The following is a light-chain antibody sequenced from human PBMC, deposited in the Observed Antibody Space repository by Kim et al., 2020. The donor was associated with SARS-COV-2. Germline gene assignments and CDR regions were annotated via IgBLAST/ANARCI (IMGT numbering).Light chain of an antibody. CDR1: QSIDSY. J-gene: IGKJ2*01. CDR2: AAS. CDR3: QQSYNTPYT. Sequence: SASVGDRVNITCRASQSIDSYLSWFQQKPGKAPELLIYAASSLQSGVPSRISGSGSGTDFTLTISSLQPEDFATYYCQQSYNTPYTFGQGTKLEI. V-gene: IGKV1-39*01.